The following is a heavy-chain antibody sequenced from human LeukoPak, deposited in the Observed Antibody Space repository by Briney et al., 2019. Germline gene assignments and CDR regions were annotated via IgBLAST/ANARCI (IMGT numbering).Heavy chain of an antibody. Sequence: GGSLRLSCAASGFTFSSNSMNWVRQAPGKGLEWVSYISSTGGTIYYADSMKGRFTISRDNAKNSLYLQMNSLRSEDTAVYYCARDPQAYCGGDCYSGWYFDLWGRGTLVTVSS. V-gene: IGHV3-48*04. J-gene: IGHJ2*01. CDR1: GFTFSSNS. CDR2: ISSTGGTI. CDR3: ARDPQAYCGGDCYSGWYFDL. D-gene: IGHD2-21*02.